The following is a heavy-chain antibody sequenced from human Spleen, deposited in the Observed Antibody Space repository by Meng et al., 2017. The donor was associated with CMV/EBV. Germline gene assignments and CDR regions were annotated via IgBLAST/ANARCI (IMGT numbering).Heavy chain of an antibody. V-gene: IGHV1-2*02. CDR1: GYSFTGNY. Sequence: VQVVLSGADVKKRGSSMEVSCKDFGYSFTGNYIHWVRQAPGQGLEWMGWINPNSDATRYPQKFQGRVNMTRDTSINTAYMELSRLTSDDTSVYYCARDNAGNSFEYWGQGTLVTVSS. D-gene: IGHD6-13*01. CDR2: INPNSDAT. J-gene: IGHJ4*02. CDR3: ARDNAGNSFEY.